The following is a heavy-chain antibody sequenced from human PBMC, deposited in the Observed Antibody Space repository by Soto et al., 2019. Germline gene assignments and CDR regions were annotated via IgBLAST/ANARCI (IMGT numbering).Heavy chain of an antibody. CDR2: IYYSGST. D-gene: IGHD3-10*01. CDR3: AREPKDLYGAGSSYFDY. J-gene: IGHJ4*02. CDR1: GGSISSGGYS. Sequence: SETLSLTCAVSGGSISSGGYSWSWIRQPPGKGLEWIGYIYYSGSTNYNPSLKSRVTISIDKSKDQFSLKLSAVTAADTAVYYCAREPKDLYGAGSSYFDYWGQGTLVTVSS. V-gene: IGHV4-61*08.